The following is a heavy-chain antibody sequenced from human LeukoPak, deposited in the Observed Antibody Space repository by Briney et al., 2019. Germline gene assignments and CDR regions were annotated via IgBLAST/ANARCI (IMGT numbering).Heavy chain of an antibody. V-gene: IGHV3-66*01. J-gene: IGHJ4*02. CDR3: ARDEFGQKLGY. Sequence: GGSLRLSCAVSGVTVSSNHMSWVRQAPGKGLEWVSAIYSGGGTYYADSVKGRFTLSRDISKNTLYLQMNSLRAEDTAVYYCARDEFGQKLGYWGQGTLVTVSS. CDR2: IYSGGGT. CDR1: GVTVSSNH. D-gene: IGHD6-6*01.